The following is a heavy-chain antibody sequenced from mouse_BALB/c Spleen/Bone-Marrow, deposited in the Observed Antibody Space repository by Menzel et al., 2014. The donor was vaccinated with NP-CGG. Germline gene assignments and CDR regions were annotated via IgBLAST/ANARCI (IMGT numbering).Heavy chain of an antibody. J-gene: IGHJ3*01. D-gene: IGHD1-1*01. CDR2: IDPANGNT. Sequence: DVQLQESGAELVKPGASVKSSCTASGLNIKDTYMHWVKQRPEQGLEWIGRIDPANGNTKYDPKFQGKATITADTSSNTAYLQLSSLTSEDTAVYYCASYYYGRAWFAYWGQGTLVTVSA. CDR3: ASYYYGRAWFAY. V-gene: IGHV14-3*02. CDR1: GLNIKDTY.